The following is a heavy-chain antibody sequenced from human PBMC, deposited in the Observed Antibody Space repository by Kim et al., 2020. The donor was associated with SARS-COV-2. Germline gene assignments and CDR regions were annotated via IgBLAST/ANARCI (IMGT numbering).Heavy chain of an antibody. D-gene: IGHD3-3*01. Sequence: SETLSLTCTVSGGSVSSSSYFWSWIRQPPGKGLEWIGYIYYSRTTSYNPSLKSRVTISVDTSRNQFSLRLSSVTAADTAMYYCASTLYDFWSGSTYGMDVWGQGTTVTVSS. J-gene: IGHJ6*02. CDR2: IYYSRTT. CDR3: ASTLYDFWSGSTYGMDV. V-gene: IGHV4-61*01. CDR1: GGSVSSSSYF.